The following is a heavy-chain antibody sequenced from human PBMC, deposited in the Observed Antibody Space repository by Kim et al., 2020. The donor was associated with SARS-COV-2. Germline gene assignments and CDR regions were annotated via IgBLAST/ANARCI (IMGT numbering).Heavy chain of an antibody. J-gene: IGHJ4*02. V-gene: IGHV1-8*01. CDR3: ARGLLFSVVTPVDY. Sequence: AQKFQGRVTMTRNTSISTAYMELSSLRSEDTAVYYCARGLLFSVVTPVDYWGQGTLVTVSS. D-gene: IGHD2-21*02.